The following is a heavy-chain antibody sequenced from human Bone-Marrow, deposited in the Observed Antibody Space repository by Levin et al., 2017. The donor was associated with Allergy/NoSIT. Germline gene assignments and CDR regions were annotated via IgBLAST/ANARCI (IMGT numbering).Heavy chain of an antibody. CDR3: AGGYYDPPGYYYYGMDV. CDR2: ISSSSSYI. Sequence: GGSLRLSCAASGFTFSSYSMNWVRQAPGKGLEWVSSISSSSSYIYYADSVKGRFTISRDNAKNSLYLQMNSLRAEDTAVYYCAGGYYDPPGYYYYGMDVWGQGTTVTVSS. D-gene: IGHD3-22*01. CDR1: GFTFSSYS. V-gene: IGHV3-21*01. J-gene: IGHJ6*02.